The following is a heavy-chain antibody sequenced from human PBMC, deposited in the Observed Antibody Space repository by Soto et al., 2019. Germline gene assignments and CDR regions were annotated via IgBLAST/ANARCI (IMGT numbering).Heavy chain of an antibody. J-gene: IGHJ6*02. Sequence: QVQLVQSGAEVKKPGASVKVSCKASGYTFTSYDINWVRQATGQGLEWMGWMNPNSGNTGYAQKFQGRVTMTXXTXIXXAYMELSSLRSEDTAVYYCARGGGGIAAAAPCMDVWGQGTTVTVSS. D-gene: IGHD6-13*01. V-gene: IGHV1-8*01. CDR1: GYTFTSYD. CDR2: MNPNSGNT. CDR3: ARGGGGIAAAAPCMDV.